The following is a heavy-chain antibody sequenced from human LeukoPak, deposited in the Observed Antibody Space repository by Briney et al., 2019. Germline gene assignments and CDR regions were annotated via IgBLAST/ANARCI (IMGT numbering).Heavy chain of an antibody. V-gene: IGHV3-15*01. CDR2: IKSKTDGGTT. CDR1: GFTFSHAW. Sequence: GGSLRLSCAASGFTFSHAWMSWVRQAPGKGLEWVGRIKSKTDGGTTDYAAPVKGRLTISRDDSKNTLYLQMNSLKTEDTAVYYCTTRYVWGSYRPSEYFQHWGQGTLVTVSS. J-gene: IGHJ1*01. CDR3: TTRYVWGSYRPSEYFQH. D-gene: IGHD3-16*01.